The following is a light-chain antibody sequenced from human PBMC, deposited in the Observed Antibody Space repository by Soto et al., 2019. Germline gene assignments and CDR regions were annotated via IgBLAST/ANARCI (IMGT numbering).Light chain of an antibody. Sequence: EIVMTQSPATLSVSPGEKATLSCRASQSVNNNLAWYLQKPGQAPRLLIYFASTRATGIPARFSGSGSGTEFTLTISSLQSEEFAVYYCQQYNKWPLTFGGGTKVETK. V-gene: IGKV3-15*01. CDR1: QSVNNN. CDR3: QQYNKWPLT. J-gene: IGKJ4*01. CDR2: FAS.